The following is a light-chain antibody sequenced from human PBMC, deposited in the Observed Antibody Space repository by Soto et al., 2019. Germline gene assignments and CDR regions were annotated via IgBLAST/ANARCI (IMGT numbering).Light chain of an antibody. V-gene: IGKV3-20*01. CDR2: GVS. CDR3: QQYGTSPYT. CDR1: QSVRSTY. Sequence: EIVMTQSPVTLSVSPGERATLSCRASQSVRSTYLAWYQQKPGQAPRLLIFGVSNRAAGIPARFSGSGSGTEFTLTISRLEPEDFAVYYCQQYGTSPYTFGQGTKVDIK. J-gene: IGKJ2*01.